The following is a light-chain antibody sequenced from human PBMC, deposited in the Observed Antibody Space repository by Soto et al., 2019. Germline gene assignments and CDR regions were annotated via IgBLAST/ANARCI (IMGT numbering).Light chain of an antibody. Sequence: EIVMTQSPATLSVSPGETATLSCRASQSLTSYLAWYQQKPDQAPRLLIYGISTRATDIPARFSGSGSGTEFTLTISSLQSEDFATYYCQQLTNFRFTFGQGTKLDIK. CDR3: QQLTNFRFT. J-gene: IGKJ2*01. V-gene: IGKV3-15*01. CDR2: GIS. CDR1: QSLTSY.